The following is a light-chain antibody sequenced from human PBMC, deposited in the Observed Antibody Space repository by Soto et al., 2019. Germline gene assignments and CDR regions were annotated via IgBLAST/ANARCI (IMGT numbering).Light chain of an antibody. CDR2: AAS. CDR1: QSISSY. J-gene: IGKJ5*01. Sequence: DIQMTQSPSSLSASVGDRATITCRASQSISSYLNWYQQKPGKAPQLLIYAASSLQSGVPSRFSGSGSGTDFTLTISSLQPEDFGTYYCQQSYSTVITFGQGTRLEIK. CDR3: QQSYSTVIT. V-gene: IGKV1-39*01.